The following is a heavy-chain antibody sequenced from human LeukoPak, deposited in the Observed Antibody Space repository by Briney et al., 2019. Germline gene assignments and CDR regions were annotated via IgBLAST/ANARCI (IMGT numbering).Heavy chain of an antibody. D-gene: IGHD6-13*01. J-gene: IGHJ6*03. CDR1: GGSISSSSYY. CDR2: IYYSGST. V-gene: IGHV4-39*07. CDR3: ARRSSFYPYYYYMDV. Sequence: PSETLSLTCTVSGGSISSSSYYWGWIRQPPGKGLEWIGSIYYSGSTYYNPSLKSRVTISVDTSKNQFSLKLSSVTAADTAVYYCARRSSFYPYYYYMDVWGKGTTVTVSS.